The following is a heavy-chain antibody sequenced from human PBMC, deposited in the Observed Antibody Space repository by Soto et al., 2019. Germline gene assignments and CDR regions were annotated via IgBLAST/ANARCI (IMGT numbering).Heavy chain of an antibody. CDR1: GFTVSNNY. Sequence: EEQLVESGGDLVQPGGSLRLSCAASGFTVSNNYMSWVRQAPGKGLEWVSLIYSGGSTYYADSVKGRFTISRDSSKNTLYLPINSLRAEDTAMDYGAAYSPKGYWGQGTLVPVSS. D-gene: IGHD3-16*01. V-gene: IGHV3-66*01. CDR2: IYSGGST. CDR3: AAYSPKGY. J-gene: IGHJ4*02.